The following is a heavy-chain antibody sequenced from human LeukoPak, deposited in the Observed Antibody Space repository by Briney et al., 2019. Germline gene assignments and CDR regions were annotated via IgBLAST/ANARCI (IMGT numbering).Heavy chain of an antibody. Sequence: GGSLRLSCAASGFTFSSYAMSWVRQDPGKGLEWVSAISGSGGSTYYADSVKGRFTISRDNAKNSLYLQMNSLRAEDTAVYYCVREARESGGFDYWGQGTLVTVSS. J-gene: IGHJ4*02. CDR1: GFTFSSYA. V-gene: IGHV3-23*01. CDR3: VREARESGGFDY. D-gene: IGHD5-24*01. CDR2: ISGSGGST.